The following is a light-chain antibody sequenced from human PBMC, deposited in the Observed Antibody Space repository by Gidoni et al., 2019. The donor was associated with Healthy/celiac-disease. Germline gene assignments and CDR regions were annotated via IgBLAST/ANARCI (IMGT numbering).Light chain of an antibody. CDR1: KLGDTY. Sequence: SYELTQPPSVSVSPGQTASITCSGDKLGDTYTCWYQQKPGQSTVLVISQDSKRPSGIPERFSGSNSGNTATLTISGTQAMDEADYYCQAWDSSTVVFGGGTKLTVL. J-gene: IGLJ2*01. CDR3: QAWDSSTVV. CDR2: QDS. V-gene: IGLV3-1*01.